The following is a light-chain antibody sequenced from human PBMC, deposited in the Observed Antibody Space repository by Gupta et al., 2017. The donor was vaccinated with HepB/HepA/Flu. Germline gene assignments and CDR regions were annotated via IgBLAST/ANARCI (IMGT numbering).Light chain of an antibody. CDR2: ENN. CDR1: NSNIGTNY. Sequence: QSVLTQPPSVSAAPGQKVTISCSGSNSNIGTNYVSWYEQVPGTAPKLLIYENNKRPSGIPERFSGSKSGTSATLGITGLQTGDEADDYCGTWDTSLSAWVFGGGTKLTVL. CDR3: GTWDTSLSAWV. J-gene: IGLJ3*02. V-gene: IGLV1-51*02.